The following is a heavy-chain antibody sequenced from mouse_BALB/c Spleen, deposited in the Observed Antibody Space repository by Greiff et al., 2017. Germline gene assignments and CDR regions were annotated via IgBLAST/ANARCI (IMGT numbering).Heavy chain of an antibody. Sequence: EVQRVESGGGLVQPGGSRKLSCAASGFTFSSFGMHWVRQAPEKGLEWVAYISSGSSTIYYADTVKGRFTISRDNPKNTLFLQMTSLRSEDTAMYYCARYPRGIDYYAMDYWGQGTSVTVSS. CDR2: ISSGSSTI. J-gene: IGHJ4*01. D-gene: IGHD2-14*01. V-gene: IGHV5-17*02. CDR3: ARYPRGIDYYAMDY. CDR1: GFTFSSFG.